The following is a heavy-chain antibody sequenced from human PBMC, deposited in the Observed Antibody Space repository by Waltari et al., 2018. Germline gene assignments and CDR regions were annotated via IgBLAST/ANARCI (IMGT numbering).Heavy chain of an antibody. Sequence: QVQLVQSGAEVKKPGASVKVSCKASGYTFTGYYMHWVRQAPGQGREWMGRINPNSGETIYAGKFQGRVTITADTSTDTAYMELSSLRSEDTAVYYCATTGPMIVAPFDYWAQGPLVTLSS. CDR2: INPNSGET. D-gene: IGHD3-22*01. J-gene: IGHJ4*02. CDR3: ATTGPMIVAPFDY. CDR1: GYTFTGYY. V-gene: IGHV1-2*06.